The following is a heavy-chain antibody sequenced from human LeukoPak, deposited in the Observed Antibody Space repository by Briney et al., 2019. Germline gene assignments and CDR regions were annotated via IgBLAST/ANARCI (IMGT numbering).Heavy chain of an antibody. CDR2: IRNDGSNK. CDR1: GFTFSSYG. V-gene: IGHV3-30*02. Sequence: GGSLRLSCAASGFTFSSYGMHWVRQAPGKGLEWVAFIRNDGSNKYYADSVKGRFTISRDNSKNTLYLQMNSLRAEDTAVYYCAKDPSDYYGMDVWGQGTTVTVSS. CDR3: AKDPSDYYGMDV. D-gene: IGHD3-10*01. J-gene: IGHJ6*02.